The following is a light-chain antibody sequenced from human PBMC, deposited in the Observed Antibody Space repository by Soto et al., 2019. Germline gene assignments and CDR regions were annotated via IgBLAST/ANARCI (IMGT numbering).Light chain of an antibody. CDR3: GTWDDSLGAPYWV. CDR1: SSNIGKNY. J-gene: IGLJ3*02. Sequence: QSVLTQPPSVSATPGRRVTISCSGGSSNIGKNYVSWYQHLPRAAPKLLIYDTDKRPSGISDRFSGSKSGTSATLGITGLQTGDEAHYYCGTWDDSLGAPYWVFGGGTKLTVL. CDR2: DTD. V-gene: IGLV1-51*01.